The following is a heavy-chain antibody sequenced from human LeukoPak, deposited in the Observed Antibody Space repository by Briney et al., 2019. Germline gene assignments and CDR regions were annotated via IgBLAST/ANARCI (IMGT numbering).Heavy chain of an antibody. Sequence: GGSLRLSCAASGFTFSNAWMSWVRQAPGKGLEWVGRIKSKTDGGTTDYAAPVNGRFTISRDDSKNTLYLQMNSLKTEDTAVYYCTTLTYDSSGYHNPPLDYWGQGTLVTVSS. CDR2: IKSKTDGGTT. CDR3: TTLTYDSSGYHNPPLDY. V-gene: IGHV3-15*01. J-gene: IGHJ4*02. CDR1: GFTFSNAW. D-gene: IGHD3-22*01.